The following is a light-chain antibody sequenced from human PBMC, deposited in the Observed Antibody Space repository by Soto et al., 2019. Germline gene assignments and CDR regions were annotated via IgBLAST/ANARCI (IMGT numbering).Light chain of an antibody. CDR1: SSNIGSNY. J-gene: IGLJ2*01. CDR3: AAWDDSLSAVV. Sequence: QSVLTQAPSASGTPGQRVTISCSGSSSNIGSNYVYWYQQLPGTAPKLLIYRNDQRPSGVPDRFSGSKSGTSASLAISGLRSEDEAGYYCAAWDDSLSAVVFGGGTQLTVL. V-gene: IGLV1-47*01. CDR2: RND.